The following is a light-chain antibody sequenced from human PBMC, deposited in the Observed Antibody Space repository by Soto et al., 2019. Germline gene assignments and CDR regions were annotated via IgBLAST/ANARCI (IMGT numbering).Light chain of an antibody. J-gene: IGKJ2*01. Sequence: SVLTQSPGTLSLSPGEGATLSCRTSQSISSPYLAWYQQRPGQAPRLLIYAASSRATGIPDRFSGSGSGTDFTLTISRLEPEDFAVYSCQQYFGSLYTFGQGTKLEIK. CDR2: AAS. CDR1: QSISSPY. CDR3: QQYFGSLYT. V-gene: IGKV3-20*01.